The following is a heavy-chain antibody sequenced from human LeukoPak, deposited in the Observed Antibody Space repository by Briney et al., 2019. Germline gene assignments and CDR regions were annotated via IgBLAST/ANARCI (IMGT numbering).Heavy chain of an antibody. J-gene: IGHJ4*02. CDR3: VRHGLGSSWFGFDY. Sequence: GASLKISCKGSGSPFTTYWIGWVRQMPGRGLEWMGIIYPGDSDPRYSPSFQGQVTISADKSISTAYLQWSSLKASDSAMYYCVRHGLGSSWFGFDYWGQGTLVTVSS. V-gene: IGHV5-51*01. CDR1: GSPFTTYW. D-gene: IGHD6-13*01. CDR2: IYPGDSDP.